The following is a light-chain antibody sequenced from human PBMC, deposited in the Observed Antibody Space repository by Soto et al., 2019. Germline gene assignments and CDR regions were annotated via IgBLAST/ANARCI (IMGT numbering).Light chain of an antibody. Sequence: EIVLTQSPATLSLSPGERATLSCRASQSVSSYLAWYQQKPGQAPRLLIYDASNRATGIPARFSGSGSGTDFPLTINGLEPEDFVVYYCKQRSNWPGFGGGTKVEIK. V-gene: IGKV3-11*01. CDR2: DAS. CDR3: KQRSNWPG. CDR1: QSVSSY. J-gene: IGKJ4*02.